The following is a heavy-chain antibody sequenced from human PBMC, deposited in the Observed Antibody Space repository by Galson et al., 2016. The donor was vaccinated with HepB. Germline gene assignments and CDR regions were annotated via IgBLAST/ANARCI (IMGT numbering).Heavy chain of an antibody. J-gene: IGHJ5*01. V-gene: IGHV3-48*01. Sequence: SLRLSCAASGFALSSFNMNWARQTPGKGLEWISYISSSRNTIDYADSVKGRFTISRDDAKNSLYLQMNNLSVGDTAIYHCAQEVGWLRFAFGSWGQGTLVTVSS. D-gene: IGHD5-12*01. CDR3: AQEVGWLRFAFGS. CDR1: GFALSSFN. CDR2: ISSSRNTI.